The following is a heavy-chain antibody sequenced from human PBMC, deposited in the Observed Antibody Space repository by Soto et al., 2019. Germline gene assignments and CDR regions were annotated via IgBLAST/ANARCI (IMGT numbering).Heavy chain of an antibody. V-gene: IGHV3-30*18. D-gene: IGHD3-10*01. Sequence: QVQLVESGGGVVQPGRSLRLSCAASGFTFSSYGMHWVRQAPGKGLEWVAVISYDGSNKYYADSVKGRFTISRDNSKNTLYLQMNSLRAEDTAVYYCAKDRGYYYGSGSKNYYYYGMDVWGQGTTVTVSS. CDR1: GFTFSSYG. J-gene: IGHJ6*02. CDR3: AKDRGYYYGSGSKNYYYYGMDV. CDR2: ISYDGSNK.